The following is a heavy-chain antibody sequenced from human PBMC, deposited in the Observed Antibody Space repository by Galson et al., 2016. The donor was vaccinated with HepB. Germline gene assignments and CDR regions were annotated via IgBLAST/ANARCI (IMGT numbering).Heavy chain of an antibody. Sequence: SLRLSCAASGFAFGSCAMNWVRQAPGKGLEWVSTVSGSGVSTYYADSVKGRFTISRDNSKDTLYLQMNSLRAEDTALYFCAKDVQGYHQPVDSWGQGTLVTVSS. CDR2: VSGSGVST. J-gene: IGHJ4*02. V-gene: IGHV3-23*01. D-gene: IGHD1-14*01. CDR3: AKDVQGYHQPVDS. CDR1: GFAFGSCA.